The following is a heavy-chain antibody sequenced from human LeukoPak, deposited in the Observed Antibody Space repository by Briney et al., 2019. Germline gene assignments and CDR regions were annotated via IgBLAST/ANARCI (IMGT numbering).Heavy chain of an antibody. Sequence: GGSLRLSCAASGFTFSDYGMHWVRQAPGKGLEWVAVLWYDGSNSYYADSVKGRSTISRDNSKNTLYLQTNSLRAEDTAVYYCARGQAVGATQEYFDYWGQGTLVTVSS. CDR1: GFTFSDYG. J-gene: IGHJ4*02. D-gene: IGHD1-26*01. CDR2: LWYDGSNS. CDR3: ARGQAVGATQEYFDY. V-gene: IGHV3-33*01.